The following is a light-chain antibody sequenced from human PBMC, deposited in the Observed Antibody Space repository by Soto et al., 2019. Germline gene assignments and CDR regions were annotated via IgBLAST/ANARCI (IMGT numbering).Light chain of an antibody. CDR2: DID. V-gene: IGLV1-51*01. J-gene: IGLJ3*02. CDR3: GTWDTSLSAEV. Sequence: QSVLTQPPSVSAAPGQTVTISCSGSSANIGSRYVSWYQQFPGSAPKLLIYDIDKRPSGTPDRFSGSKSGASATLGITGLQTGDEADYYCGTWDTSLSAEVFGGGTKLTVL. CDR1: SANIGSRY.